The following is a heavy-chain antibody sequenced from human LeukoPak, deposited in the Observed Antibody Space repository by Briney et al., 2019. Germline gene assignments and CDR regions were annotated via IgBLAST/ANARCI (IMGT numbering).Heavy chain of an antibody. D-gene: IGHD1-26*01. CDR3: ARAAYSGSYHSDY. V-gene: IGHV4-30-2*01. CDR2: FYHSGST. Sequence: SETLSLTCAVSGGSISSGSGAYSWSWIRQPPGKGLEWIGYFYHSGSTYYNPSLKSRVTISVDRSKNQFSLKLSSVTAADTAVYYCARAAYSGSYHSDYWGQGTLVTVSS. J-gene: IGHJ4*02. CDR1: GGSISSGSGAYS.